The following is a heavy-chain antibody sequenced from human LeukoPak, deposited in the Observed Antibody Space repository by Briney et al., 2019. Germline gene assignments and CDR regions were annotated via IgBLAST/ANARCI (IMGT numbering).Heavy chain of an antibody. CDR2: ISNSGNTK. CDR3: ARVGGIVGASNRYYYYYMDV. Sequence: GGSLRLSCAASGFTFSNYEMNWIRQAPGKGLEWISYISNSGNTKYYADSVKGRFTISRDNAKNSLYLQMTSLRAEDTALYYCARVGGIVGASNRYYYYYMDVWGKGTTVTVSS. J-gene: IGHJ6*03. CDR1: GFTFSNYE. D-gene: IGHD1-26*01. V-gene: IGHV3-48*03.